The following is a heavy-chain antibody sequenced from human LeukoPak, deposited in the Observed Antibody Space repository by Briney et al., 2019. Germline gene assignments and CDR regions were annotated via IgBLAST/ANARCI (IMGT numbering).Heavy chain of an antibody. CDR2: IIPIFGTA. Sequence: GASVKVSCKASGGTFSSYAISWVRQAPGQGLEWMGGIIPIFGTANYAQKFQGRVTITADKSTSTAYMELSSLRSEDTAVYYRARDRNGPSGTYYYGSGSYHYFDYWGQGTLVTVSS. CDR1: GGTFSSYA. CDR3: ARDRNGPSGTYYYGSGSYHYFDY. V-gene: IGHV1-69*06. J-gene: IGHJ4*02. D-gene: IGHD3-10*01.